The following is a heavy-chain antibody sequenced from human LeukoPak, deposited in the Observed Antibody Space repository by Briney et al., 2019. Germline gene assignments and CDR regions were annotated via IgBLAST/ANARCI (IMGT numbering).Heavy chain of an antibody. CDR2: IYSGGST. V-gene: IGHV3-66*01. CDR3: ARVVITVTYYFDY. Sequence: GGSLRLSCAASGFTVSSNCMSWVRQAPGKGLEWVSVIYSGGSTYYADSVKGRFTISRDNSKNTLYLQMNSLRAEDTAVYYCARVVITVTYYFDYWGQGTLVTVSS. CDR1: GFTVSSNC. D-gene: IGHD4-17*01. J-gene: IGHJ4*02.